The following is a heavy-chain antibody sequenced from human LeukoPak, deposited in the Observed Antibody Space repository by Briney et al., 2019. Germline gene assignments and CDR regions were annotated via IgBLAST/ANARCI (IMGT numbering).Heavy chain of an antibody. CDR2: IIPIFGTA. J-gene: IGHJ4*02. Sequence: SVKVSCKASGGTFSSYAISWVRQAPGQGLEWMGGIIPIFGTANYAQKLQGRVTMTTDTSTSTAYMELRSLRSDDTAVYYCARGDIVATITFRYWGQGTLVTVSS. CDR1: GGTFSSYA. CDR3: ARGDIVATITFRY. D-gene: IGHD5-12*01. V-gene: IGHV1-69*05.